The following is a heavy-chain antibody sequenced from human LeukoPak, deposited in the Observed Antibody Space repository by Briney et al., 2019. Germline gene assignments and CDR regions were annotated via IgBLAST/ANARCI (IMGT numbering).Heavy chain of an antibody. CDR1: GFTFSSCS. CDR2: IEGDGISI. CDR3: VKGTIAAAGIDY. Sequence: GGSLRLSCAASGFTFSSCSMHWVRHAPGKGLVWVSRIEGDGISIIYADSVKGRFTIFRDNAKNTLFLQMDSLRAEDTAVYYCVKGTIAAAGIDYWGQGTLVTVSS. D-gene: IGHD6-13*01. J-gene: IGHJ4*02. V-gene: IGHV3-74*01.